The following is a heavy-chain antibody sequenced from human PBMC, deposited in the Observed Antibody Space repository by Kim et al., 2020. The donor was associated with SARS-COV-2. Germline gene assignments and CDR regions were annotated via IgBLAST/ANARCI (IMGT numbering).Heavy chain of an antibody. Sequence: GGSLRLSCAASTFAFSIYEMNWLRQAPGKGLEWLSYISNTGHTVYYAESIEGRFTISRDNANNSLFLQMDSLRVEDTAVYYCAPIMPRENSINIWCQGT. D-gene: IGHD2-2*01. V-gene: IGHV3-48*03. CDR3: APIMPRENSINI. J-gene: IGHJ3*02. CDR1: TFAFSIYE. CDR2: ISNTGHTV.